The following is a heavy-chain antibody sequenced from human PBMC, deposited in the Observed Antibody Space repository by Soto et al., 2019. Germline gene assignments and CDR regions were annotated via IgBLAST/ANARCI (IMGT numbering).Heavy chain of an antibody. Sequence: NPSETLSLTCAVYGGSFSGYYWSWIRQPPGKGLEWIGEINHSGSTNYNPSLKSRVTISVDTSKNQFSLKLSSVTAADTAVYYCVYYGHYYYYYGMDVWGQGTTVT. CDR3: VYYGHYYYYYGMDV. CDR1: GGSFSGYY. D-gene: IGHD2-8*01. J-gene: IGHJ6*02. V-gene: IGHV4-34*01. CDR2: INHSGST.